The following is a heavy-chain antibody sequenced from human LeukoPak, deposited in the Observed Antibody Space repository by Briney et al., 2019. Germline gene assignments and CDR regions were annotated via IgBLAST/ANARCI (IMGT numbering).Heavy chain of an antibody. J-gene: IGHJ4*02. Sequence: GGSLRLSCAASGFTVSSNYMTWVRQAPGKGLEWVSVIYSGGSTYYADSVKGRFTISRDNSKNTVYLQMNSLRAEDTAVYYCARGGYGGYDSDYWGQGTLVTVSS. CDR1: GFTVSSNY. CDR2: IYSGGST. CDR3: ARGGYGGYDSDY. D-gene: IGHD5-12*01. V-gene: IGHV3-66*01.